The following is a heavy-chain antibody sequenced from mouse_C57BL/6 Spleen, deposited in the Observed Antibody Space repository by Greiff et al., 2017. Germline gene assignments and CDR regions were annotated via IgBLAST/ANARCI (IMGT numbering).Heavy chain of an antibody. J-gene: IGHJ1*03. CDR1: GYTFTNYW. D-gene: IGHD1-1*01. CDR3: ARSNYYGSSYRWYFDV. Sequence: QVQLQQSGAELVRPGTSVKMSCKASGYTFTNYWIGWAKQRPGHGLEWIGDIYPGGGYTNYNEKFKGKATLTADKSSSTAYMQFSSLTSEDSAIYYCARSNYYGSSYRWYFDVWGTGTTVTVSS. CDR2: IYPGGGYT. V-gene: IGHV1-63*01.